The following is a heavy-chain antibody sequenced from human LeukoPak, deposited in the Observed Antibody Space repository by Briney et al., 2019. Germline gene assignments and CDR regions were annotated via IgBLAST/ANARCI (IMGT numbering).Heavy chain of an antibody. CDR1: GYTFTSYG. D-gene: IGHD3-10*01. J-gene: IGHJ4*02. V-gene: IGHV1-18*01. Sequence: ASVKVSCKASGYTFTSYGISWVRQAPGQGLEWMGWISAYNGNTNYAQKLQGRVTMTTDTSTSTAYMELRSLRSDDTAVYYCARVVVYGSYGGPFDYWGQGTLVTVSS. CDR2: ISAYNGNT. CDR3: ARVVVYGSYGGPFDY.